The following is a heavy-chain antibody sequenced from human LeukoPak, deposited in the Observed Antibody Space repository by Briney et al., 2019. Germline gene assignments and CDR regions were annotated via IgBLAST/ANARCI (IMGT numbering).Heavy chain of an antibody. Sequence: GGSLRLSCAASGFTFSSYSMNWVRRAPGKGLEWVSYISSSGSTIYYADSVKGRFTTSRDNAKNSLYLQMNSLRAEDTAVYYCARTRRGLLWFGELSRAPVDYWGQGTLVTVSS. D-gene: IGHD3-10*01. J-gene: IGHJ4*02. V-gene: IGHV3-48*04. CDR2: ISSSGSTI. CDR1: GFTFSSYS. CDR3: ARTRRGLLWFGELSRAPVDY.